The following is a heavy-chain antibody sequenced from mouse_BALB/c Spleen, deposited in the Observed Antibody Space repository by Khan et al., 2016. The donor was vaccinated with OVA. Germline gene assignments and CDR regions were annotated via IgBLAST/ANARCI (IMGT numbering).Heavy chain of an antibody. J-gene: IGHJ2*01. V-gene: IGHV3-2*02. CDR2: ISYSGNT. D-gene: IGHD1-2*01. CDR3: ARTARIEY. Sequence: EVKLVESGPGLVKPSQSLSLTCTVTGYSITSGYGWNWIRQFPGNKLEWMGYISYSGNTNYNPSLKSRISITRDTSKNQFFLQLNSVTTEDTATYYCARTARIEYWGQGTTLTVSS. CDR1: GYSITSGYG.